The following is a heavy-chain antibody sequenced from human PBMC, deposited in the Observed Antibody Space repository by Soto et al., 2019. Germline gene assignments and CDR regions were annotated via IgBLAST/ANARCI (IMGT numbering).Heavy chain of an antibody. CDR3: ATAGSVSYHY. V-gene: IGHV3-30-3*01. CDR2: ISYDGSNK. J-gene: IGHJ4*02. Sequence: QVQLVESGGGVVQPGRSLRLSCAASGFTFSSYAMHWVRQAPGKGLEWVAVISYDGSNKYYADSVKGRFTISRDNSNNTLVLQMNSLGAEDTAVHYCATAGSVSYHYWGQGTLVTVSS. CDR1: GFTFSSYA. D-gene: IGHD1-26*01.